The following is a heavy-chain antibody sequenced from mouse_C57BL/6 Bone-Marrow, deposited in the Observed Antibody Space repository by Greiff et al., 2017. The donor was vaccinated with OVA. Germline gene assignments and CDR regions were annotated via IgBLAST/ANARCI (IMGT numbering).Heavy chain of an antibody. CDR3: YKRFAY. Sequence: QVQLQQSGPELVKPGASVKLSCKASGYTFTSYDINWVKQRPGQGLEWIGWIYPRDGSTKYNEQFKGKATLTVDTSSSTAYMELHSLPSEDSAVYFCYKRFAYWGQGTLVTVSA. CDR1: GYTFTSYD. V-gene: IGHV1-85*01. J-gene: IGHJ3*01. CDR2: IYPRDGST. D-gene: IGHD1-3*01.